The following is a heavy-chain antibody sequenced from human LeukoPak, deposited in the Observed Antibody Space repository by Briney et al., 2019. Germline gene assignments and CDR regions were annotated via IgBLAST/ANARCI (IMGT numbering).Heavy chain of an antibody. CDR2: ISNSGSTI. V-gene: IGHV3-48*03. CDR1: GFIFSNFE. CDR3: ARVLRYCSGGNCYSGGLGYMDV. D-gene: IGHD2-15*01. Sequence: PGGSLRLSCAASGFIFSNFEMNWVRQAPGKGLEWVSYISNSGSTIYYADSVKGRFTISRDNAKNSLFLQMNSLRAEDTAVYYCARVLRYCSGGNCYSGGLGYMDVWGKGTTVTISS. J-gene: IGHJ6*03.